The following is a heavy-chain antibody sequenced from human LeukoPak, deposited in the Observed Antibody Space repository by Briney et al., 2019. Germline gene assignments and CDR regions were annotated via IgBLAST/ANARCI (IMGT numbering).Heavy chain of an antibody. CDR1: GFSFRSYA. V-gene: IGHV3-23*01. J-gene: IGHJ4*02. Sequence: GGSLRLSCAASGFSFRSYAMSWVRQAPGKGLEWVSAISGSGTNTYYADSVKGRFTISRDNSKNTLDLQMNSLRAEDTAVYYCAKANGAIFGVAGYFDYWGQGTLVTVSS. CDR2: ISGSGTNT. D-gene: IGHD3-3*02. CDR3: AKANGAIFGVAGYFDY.